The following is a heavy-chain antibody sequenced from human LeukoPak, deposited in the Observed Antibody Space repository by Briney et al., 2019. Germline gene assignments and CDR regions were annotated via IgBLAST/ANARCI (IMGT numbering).Heavy chain of an antibody. CDR2: ISGSGGST. D-gene: IGHD5-18*01. J-gene: IGHJ4*02. V-gene: IGHV3-23*01. CDR3: ANISVVDTARFDY. CDR1: GFTFSSYA. Sequence: GGSLRLSCAASGFTFSSYAMSWVRQAPGKGLEWVSAISGSGGSTYYADSVKGRFTISRDNSKNTLYLQMNSLRAEDTAVYYCANISVVDTARFDYWGQGTLVTVSS.